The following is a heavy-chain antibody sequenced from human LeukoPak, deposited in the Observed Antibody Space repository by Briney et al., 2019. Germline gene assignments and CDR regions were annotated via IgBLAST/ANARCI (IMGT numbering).Heavy chain of an antibody. CDR2: IYSETEI. CDR3: ARAVVGATSDY. CDR1: GLSVSDNY. V-gene: IGHV3-66*01. D-gene: IGHD1-26*01. Sequence: GGSLGLSCSVSGLSVSDNYMSWVRQAPGKGLEWVSFIYSETEIIYADSVKGRFTASRDRSNNTVHLQMVSLRAEDTAVYYCARAVVGATSDYWGQGTLVTVSS. J-gene: IGHJ4*02.